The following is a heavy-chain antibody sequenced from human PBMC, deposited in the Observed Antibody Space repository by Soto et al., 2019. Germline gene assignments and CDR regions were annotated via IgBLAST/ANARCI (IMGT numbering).Heavy chain of an antibody. J-gene: IGHJ5*02. D-gene: IGHD6-19*01. CDR2: IIPILGIA. CDR3: ARVVAGTGWFDP. Sequence: ASVKVSCKASGGTFSSYTISWVRQAPGQGLEWMGRIIPILGIANYAQKFQGRVTITADKSTSTAYMELSSLRSEDTAVYYCARVVAGTGWFDPWGQGTLVTVSS. CDR1: GGTFSSYT. V-gene: IGHV1-69*02.